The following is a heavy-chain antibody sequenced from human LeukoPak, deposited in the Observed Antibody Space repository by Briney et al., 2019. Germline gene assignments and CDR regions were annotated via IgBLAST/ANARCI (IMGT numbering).Heavy chain of an antibody. J-gene: IGHJ4*02. CDR2: TSSSGGST. V-gene: IGHV3-23*01. Sequence: GGSLRLSCAASGFIFSSYAMTWVRQAPGKGLEWVSTTSSSGGSTYFADSVKGRFTISRDNSKNTLYLQMNSLRAEDTAVYYCARGLILEQLGGRGQGTLVTVSS. CDR3: ARGLILEQLGG. CDR1: GFIFSSYA. D-gene: IGHD6-6*01.